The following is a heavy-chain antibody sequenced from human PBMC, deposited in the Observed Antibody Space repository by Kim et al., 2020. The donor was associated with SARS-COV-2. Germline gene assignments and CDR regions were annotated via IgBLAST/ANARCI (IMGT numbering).Heavy chain of an antibody. D-gene: IGHD2-2*01. CDR3: ARDLWRYCSSTSCPRVAFDI. V-gene: IGHV3-33*01. J-gene: IGHJ3*02. CDR1: GFTFSSYG. CDR2: IWYDGSNK. Sequence: GGSLRLSCAASGFTFSSYGMHWVRQAPGKGLEWVAVIWYDGSNKYYADSVKGRFTISRDNSKNTLYLQMNSLRAEDTAVYYCARDLWRYCSSTSCPRVAFDIWGQGTMVTVSS.